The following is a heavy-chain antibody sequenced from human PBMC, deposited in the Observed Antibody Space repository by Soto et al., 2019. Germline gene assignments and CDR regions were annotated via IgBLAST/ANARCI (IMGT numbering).Heavy chain of an antibody. D-gene: IGHD2-21*01. Sequence: SETLSLTCTVSGGSISSGDYYWSWIRQPPGKGLEWIGYIYYSGSTYYNPSLKSRVTISIDTSKNQFSLTLSSVTAADTAVYYCARLGGYCQSLDPWGQGILVTVSS. CDR1: GGSISSGDYY. CDR3: ARLGGYCQSLDP. CDR2: IYYSGST. V-gene: IGHV4-30-4*01. J-gene: IGHJ5*02.